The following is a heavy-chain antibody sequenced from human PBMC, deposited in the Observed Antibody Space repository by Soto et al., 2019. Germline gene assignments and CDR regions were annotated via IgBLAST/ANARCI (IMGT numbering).Heavy chain of an antibody. V-gene: IGHV4-39*01. CDR2: VYYRGRS. CDR1: GGSVTNSSYY. Sequence: ETLSLTCTVSGGSVTNSSYYWGWIRQSPGKGLEWIGSVYYRGRSYSKSSVKSRVTISVDTSKNRFSPSLNSVTASDTAVYFCVSQRTTVPTQAYFDYWGPGALVTVSS. J-gene: IGHJ4*02. D-gene: IGHD4-17*01. CDR3: VSQRTTVPTQAYFDY.